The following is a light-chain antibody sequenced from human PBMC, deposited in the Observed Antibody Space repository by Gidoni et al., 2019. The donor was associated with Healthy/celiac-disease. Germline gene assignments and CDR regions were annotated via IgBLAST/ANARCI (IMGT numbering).Light chain of an antibody. CDR2: LGS. Sequence: DLVMTQSPLSLPVTPGEPASISCRSSQSLLHRNGYNYLDWYLQKPGQSPQLLIYLGSNRASGVPDRFSGSGSGTDFTLKISRVEAEDVGVYYCMQALQTPWAFGQXTKVEIK. CDR1: QSLLHRNGYNY. CDR3: MQALQTPWA. J-gene: IGKJ1*01. V-gene: IGKV2-28*01.